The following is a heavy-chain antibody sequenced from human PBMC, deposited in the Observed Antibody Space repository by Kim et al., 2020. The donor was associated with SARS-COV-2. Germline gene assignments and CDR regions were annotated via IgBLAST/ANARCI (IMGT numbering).Heavy chain of an antibody. CDR1: GFTFSSYA. CDR3: ARAREDYYGSGSYYYYY. V-gene: IGHV3-30*04. J-gene: IGHJ6*01. D-gene: IGHD3-10*01. Sequence: GGSLRLSCAASGFTFSSYAMHWVRQAPGKGLEWVAVISYDGSNKYYADSVKGRFTISRDNSKNTLYLQMNSLRAEDTAVYYCARAREDYYGSGSYYYYY. CDR2: ISYDGSNK.